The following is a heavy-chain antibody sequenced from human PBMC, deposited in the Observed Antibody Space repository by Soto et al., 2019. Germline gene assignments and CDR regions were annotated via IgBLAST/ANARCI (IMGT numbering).Heavy chain of an antibody. D-gene: IGHD3-3*01. CDR2: VSSSGNII. CDR3: ARAEYYDFWSGYRRGAADMDV. J-gene: IGHJ6*03. CDR1: AFTFSSFG. Sequence: PGGSLRLSCAASAFTFSSFGMNWVRQAPGKGLEWVSYVSSSGNIIFYADSVKGRFTISRDNAKNSLYLQMNSLRAEDTAVYYCARAEYYDFWSGYRRGAADMDVWGKGTTVTVSS. V-gene: IGHV3-48*01.